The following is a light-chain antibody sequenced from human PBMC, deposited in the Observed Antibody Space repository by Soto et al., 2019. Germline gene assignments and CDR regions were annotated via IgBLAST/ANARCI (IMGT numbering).Light chain of an antibody. Sequence: EIVLTQSPGTLSLSPGQRATLSCRASQSVGSTYLAWYQQKPGQAPRLLMYAASRRATGIPDRFSGSGSGTDFTLTISRLEPEDFAVYYCQQFDSSLYTVGQGTKLEIK. CDR2: AAS. CDR1: QSVGSTY. V-gene: IGKV3-20*01. J-gene: IGKJ2*01. CDR3: QQFDSSLYT.